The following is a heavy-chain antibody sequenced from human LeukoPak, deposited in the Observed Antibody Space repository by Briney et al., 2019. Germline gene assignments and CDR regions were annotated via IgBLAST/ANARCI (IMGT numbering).Heavy chain of an antibody. CDR1: GGSISSGSYS. CDR2: IYHTGNT. D-gene: IGHD3-10*02. Sequence: PSQTLSLTCAVSGGSISSGSYSWNWIRQPPGKGLEWIGYIYHTGNTFYNPSLKSRVTISVDRSKNQFSLRLTSVTAADTAVYYCARGFFVRENPGGWFDPWGQGTLVTVSP. V-gene: IGHV4-30-2*01. CDR3: ARGFFVRENPGGWFDP. J-gene: IGHJ5*02.